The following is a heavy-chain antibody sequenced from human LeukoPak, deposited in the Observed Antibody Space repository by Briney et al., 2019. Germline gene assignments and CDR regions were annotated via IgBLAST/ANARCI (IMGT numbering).Heavy chain of an antibody. J-gene: IGHJ4*02. CDR1: GFTFSSYE. V-gene: IGHV3-48*03. CDR2: INRVSSTI. Sequence: GGSLRLSCAASGFTFSSYEMNWVRQAPGKGLEWVSYINRVSSTIYYADSVKGRFTISRDNAKNSLYLQMNSLRAEDTAVYYCARERSLWFGEFLIWGQGTLVTVSS. CDR3: ARERSLWFGEFLI. D-gene: IGHD3-10*01.